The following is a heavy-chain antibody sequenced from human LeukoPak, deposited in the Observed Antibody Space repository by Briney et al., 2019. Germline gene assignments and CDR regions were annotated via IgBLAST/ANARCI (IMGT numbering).Heavy chain of an antibody. D-gene: IGHD3-16*01. CDR1: XXXXTELS. Sequence: KVXXXXXTELSXHWVRQAPGKXLEWMGGXXXXDGETIYAQKFQGRVTMTEDTSTDTAYMELSSLRSEDTAVYYCAFVGQLTAPKLGTLTYYFDYWGQGTLVTVSS. CDR3: AFVGQLTAPKLGTLTYYFDY. V-gene: IGHV1-24*01. J-gene: IGHJ4*02. CDR2: XXXXDGET.